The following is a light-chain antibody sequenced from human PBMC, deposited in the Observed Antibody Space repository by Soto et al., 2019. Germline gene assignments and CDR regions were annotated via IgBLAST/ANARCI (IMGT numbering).Light chain of an antibody. V-gene: IGKV3-15*01. CDR1: QGIGST. CDR2: DTS. J-gene: IGKJ1*01. Sequence: EIVMTQSPATLSVSPGERATLSCRASQGIGSTLAWYQQKPGQTPRLLMYDTSTRATGVPARFSGSGSGTDFTLTIIRLEPEDFAVYYCQQYDISPWTFGQGTKVDIK. CDR3: QQYDISPWT.